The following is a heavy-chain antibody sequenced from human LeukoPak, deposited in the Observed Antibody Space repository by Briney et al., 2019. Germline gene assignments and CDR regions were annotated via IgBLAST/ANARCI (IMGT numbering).Heavy chain of an antibody. CDR3: AREKTACGGDCYDA. V-gene: IGHV3-48*03. Sequence: GGSLRLSCAASGFTFSSYEMNWVRQAPGKGLEWVSYISSSGTPIHYADSVKGRFTVSRDNAKNSLFLQMISLRAEDTAVYYCAREKTACGGDCYDAWGQGTLVTVSS. CDR2: ISSSGTPI. D-gene: IGHD2-21*02. CDR1: GFTFSSYE. J-gene: IGHJ5*02.